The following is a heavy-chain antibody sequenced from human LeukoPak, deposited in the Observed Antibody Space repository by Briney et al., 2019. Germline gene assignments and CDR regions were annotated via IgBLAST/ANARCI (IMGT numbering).Heavy chain of an antibody. CDR3: AKLLYYYDSSQPY. D-gene: IGHD3-22*01. CDR1: GFTFSSYG. J-gene: IGHJ4*02. Sequence: GGSLRLSCAASGFTFSSYGMHWVRQAPGKGLEWVAVISYDGSNKYYGDSVKGRFTISRDNSKNTLYLQMNSLRAEDTAVYYCAKLLYYYDSSQPYWGQGTLVTVSS. CDR2: ISYDGSNK. V-gene: IGHV3-30*18.